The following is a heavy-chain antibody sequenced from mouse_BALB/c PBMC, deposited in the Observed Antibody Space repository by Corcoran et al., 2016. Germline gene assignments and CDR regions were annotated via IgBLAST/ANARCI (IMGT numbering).Heavy chain of an antibody. Sequence: EVQLQQSGPELVKPGASLKMSCKASGYTFTSYVMHWVKQKPGQGLEWIGYINPYNDGTKYNEKFKGKATLTSDKSSSTAYMELSSLTAEDSAVYYCARMTGITTGVAPFDYWGQGTTLTVSS. CDR1: GYTFTSYV. J-gene: IGHJ2*01. CDR2: INPYNDGT. D-gene: IGHD1-1*01. V-gene: IGHV1S136*01. CDR3: ARMTGITTGVAPFDY.